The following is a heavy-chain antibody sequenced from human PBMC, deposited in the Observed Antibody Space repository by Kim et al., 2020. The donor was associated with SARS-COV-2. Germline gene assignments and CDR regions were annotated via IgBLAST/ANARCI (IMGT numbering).Heavy chain of an antibody. CDR2: ISGSGGST. V-gene: IGHV3-23*01. Sequence: GGSLRLSCAASGFTFSSYAMSWVRQAPGKGLEWVSAISGSGGSTYYADSVKGRFTISRDNSKNTLYLQMNSLRAEDTAVYYCAKSQSGSYLGVEYYYHYGMDVWGQGTTVTVSS. CDR1: GFTFSSYA. D-gene: IGHD1-26*01. CDR3: AKSQSGSYLGVEYYYHYGMDV. J-gene: IGHJ6*02.